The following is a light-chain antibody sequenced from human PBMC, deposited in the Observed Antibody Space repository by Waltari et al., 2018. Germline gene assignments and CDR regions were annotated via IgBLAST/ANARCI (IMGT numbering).Light chain of an antibody. Sequence: DIQMTQSPSTLSASVGDRVTITCRASQGISAWLAWYQLRPGKAPRLLIADASILERGVPSRFSGSGSGTEFTLTINSLQPDDFATYYCHQYTNFPLTFGGGTTVEIK. CDR1: QGISAW. V-gene: IGKV1-5*01. CDR3: HQYTNFPLT. J-gene: IGKJ4*01. CDR2: DAS.